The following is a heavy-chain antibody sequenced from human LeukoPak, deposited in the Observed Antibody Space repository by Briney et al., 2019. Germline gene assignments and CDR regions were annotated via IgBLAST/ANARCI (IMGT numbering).Heavy chain of an antibody. CDR1: GFTFDDYA. V-gene: IGHV3-9*01. D-gene: IGHD3-10*01. Sequence: GGSLRLSCVASGFTFDDYAMHWVRQAPGKGLEWVSGISWNSGSIGYADSVKGRFTISRDNAKNSLYLQMNSLRAEDTALYYCAKDYYGSGSYLRSPFDYWGQGTLVTVSS. CDR3: AKDYYGSGSYLRSPFDY. J-gene: IGHJ4*02. CDR2: ISWNSGSI.